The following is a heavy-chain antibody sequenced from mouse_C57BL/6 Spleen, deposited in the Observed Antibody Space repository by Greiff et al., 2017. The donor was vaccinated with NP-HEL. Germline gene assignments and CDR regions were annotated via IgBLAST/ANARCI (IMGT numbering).Heavy chain of an antibody. V-gene: IGHV1-52*01. D-gene: IGHD2-1*01. Sequence: QVQLQQPGAELVRPGSSVKLSCKASGYTFTSYWMHWVKQRPIQGLEWIGNIDPSDSETHYNQKFKDKATLTVDKSSSTAYMQLSSLTSEDSAVYYCVYGNYDWYYFDYWGQGTTLTVSS. CDR3: VYGNYDWYYFDY. J-gene: IGHJ2*01. CDR1: GYTFTSYW. CDR2: IDPSDSET.